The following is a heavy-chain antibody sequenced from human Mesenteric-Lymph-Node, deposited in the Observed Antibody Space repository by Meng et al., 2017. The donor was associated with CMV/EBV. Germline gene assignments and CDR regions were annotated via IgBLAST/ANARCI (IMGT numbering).Heavy chain of an antibody. Sequence: GESLKISCAASGFTFSSYDMNWVRQAPGKGLEWVSYISTSGTIIRDADSVRGRFTTSRDNAKNSLYLQMNSLRAEDTAVYYCASLYYYGSSYAFDIWGQGTMVTVSS. CDR3: ASLYYYGSSYAFDI. V-gene: IGHV3-48*03. J-gene: IGHJ3*02. CDR1: GFTFSSYD. D-gene: IGHD3-10*01. CDR2: ISTSGTII.